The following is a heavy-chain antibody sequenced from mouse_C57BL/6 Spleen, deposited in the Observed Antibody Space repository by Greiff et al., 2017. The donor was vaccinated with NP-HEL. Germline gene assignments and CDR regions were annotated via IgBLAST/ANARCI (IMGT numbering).Heavy chain of an antibody. J-gene: IGHJ3*01. CDR1: GFTFSSYT. CDR3: ARPLITTVVAPFAY. CDR2: LSGGGGNT. Sequence: EVKLMESGGGLVKPGGSLKLSCAASGFTFSSYTMSWVRQTPEKRLEWVATLSGGGGNTYYPDSVKGRFTISRDNAKNTLYLQMSSLRSEDTALYYCARPLITTVVAPFAYWGQGTLVTVSA. D-gene: IGHD1-1*01. V-gene: IGHV5-9*01.